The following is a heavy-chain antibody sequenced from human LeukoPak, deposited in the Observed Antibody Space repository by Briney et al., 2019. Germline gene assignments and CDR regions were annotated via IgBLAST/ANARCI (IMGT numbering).Heavy chain of an antibody. D-gene: IGHD6-25*01. CDR3: PSGLKARKLGGYSFAY. Sequence: PGGSLRLSCAASGFTFSSDWMSWVRQAPGKGRGWVANIKQDGSEKYYVDSVKGRFAISRDNAKNSRYLQMNSLRAEDTAVYYCPSGLKARKLGGYSFAYWGQGTLVTVSS. CDR1: GFTFSSDW. V-gene: IGHV3-7*01. J-gene: IGHJ4*02. CDR2: IKQDGSEK.